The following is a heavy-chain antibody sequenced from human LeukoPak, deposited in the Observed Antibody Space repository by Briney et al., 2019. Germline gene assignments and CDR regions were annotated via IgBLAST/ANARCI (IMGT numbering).Heavy chain of an antibody. Sequence: GGSLRLSCAASGFTFSSYSMNWVREAPGKGLEWVSSISSSSSYIYYADSVEGRFTISRDNSKNTLYLQMNSLRAEDTAVYYCARRPGIAAAGTNYWGQGTLVTVSS. CDR1: GFTFSSYS. V-gene: IGHV3-21*04. D-gene: IGHD6-13*01. CDR3: ARRPGIAAAGTNY. J-gene: IGHJ4*02. CDR2: ISSSSSYI.